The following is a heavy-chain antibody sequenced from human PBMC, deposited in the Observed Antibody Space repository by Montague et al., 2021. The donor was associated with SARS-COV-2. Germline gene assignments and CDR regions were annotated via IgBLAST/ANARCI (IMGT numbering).Heavy chain of an antibody. D-gene: IGHD5-12*01. V-gene: IGHV4-59*01. CDR3: AGDRGRFWHFDL. CDR2: IYYSEST. Sequence: SETLSLTCTVSGGSISSYYWNWIRQSPGEGLEWIGYIYYSESTKYNPSLKSRVTISVDTSKSQMSLRLNSVTAADTAVYYCAGDRGRFWHFDLWGRGTLVTVSS. J-gene: IGHJ2*01. CDR1: GGSISSYY.